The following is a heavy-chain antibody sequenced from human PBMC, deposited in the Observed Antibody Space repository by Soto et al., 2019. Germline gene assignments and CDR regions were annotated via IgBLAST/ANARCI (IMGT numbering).Heavy chain of an antibody. Sequence: SDTLSLTCTVAGGCVSSAGYYWSWIRQPPGKGLEWIGHISYSGSNKYNPSLKSRIPISVATSKNQCSLKLSSGTAADTAVYYCARDRFYSGRDVWGQGTTVTV. CDR2: ISYSGSN. CDR3: ARDRFYSGRDV. CDR1: GGCVSSAGYY. J-gene: IGHJ6*02. V-gene: IGHV4-61*08.